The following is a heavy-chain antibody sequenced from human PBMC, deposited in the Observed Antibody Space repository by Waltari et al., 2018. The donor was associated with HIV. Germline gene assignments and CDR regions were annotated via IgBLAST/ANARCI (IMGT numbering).Heavy chain of an antibody. V-gene: IGHV1-69*04. Sequence: QVQLVQSGAEVKKPGSSVKVSCKASGGTFSSYAISWVRQAPGQGLEWMGRIIPILGIANYAQKFQGRVTITADKSTSTAYMELSSLRSEDTAVYYCARKGFLWGRDYYYGMDVWGQGP. CDR3: ARKGFLWGRDYYYGMDV. J-gene: IGHJ6*02. D-gene: IGHD3-16*01. CDR2: IIPILGIA. CDR1: GGTFSSYA.